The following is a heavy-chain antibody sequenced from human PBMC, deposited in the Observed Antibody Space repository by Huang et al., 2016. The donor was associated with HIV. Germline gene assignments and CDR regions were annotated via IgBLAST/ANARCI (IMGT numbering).Heavy chain of an antibody. CDR2: IYQSGTT. CDR3: AAHGRIVGIPAAPLRFDP. D-gene: IGHD6-13*01. V-gene: IGHV4-39*01. CDR1: GGSISSSSYY. Sequence: QLQLQESGPGLVKPSETLSLTCTVSGGSISSSSYYWGWFRQPPGKGLGWIGSIYQSGTTDYHPSLKSRFTISVDTSRTQFSLKLSSVTAADTAVYYCAAHGRIVGIPAAPLRFDPWGQGTLVTVSS. J-gene: IGHJ5*02.